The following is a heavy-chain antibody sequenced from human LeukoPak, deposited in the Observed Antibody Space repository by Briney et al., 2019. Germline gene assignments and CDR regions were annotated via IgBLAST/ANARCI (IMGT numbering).Heavy chain of an antibody. CDR3: ARDNNRGWFDP. D-gene: IGHD1/OR15-1a*01. CDR2: ISSSGSTI. J-gene: IGHJ5*02. CDR1: GFTFSSYE. Sequence: GGSLRLSCAASGFTFSSYEMNWVRQAPGKGLEWVSYISSSGSTIYYADSVKGRFTISRDNAKNSLYLQMNSLRAEDTAVYYCARDNNRGWFDPWGQGTLVTVSS. V-gene: IGHV3-48*03.